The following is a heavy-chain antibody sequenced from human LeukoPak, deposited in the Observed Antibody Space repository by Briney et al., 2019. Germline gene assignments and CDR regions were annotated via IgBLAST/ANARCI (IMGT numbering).Heavy chain of an antibody. CDR2: IYHSGST. CDR1: GGSISSSNYY. V-gene: IGHV4-39*07. J-gene: IGHJ5*02. CDR3: ARGRENWDNWFDP. D-gene: IGHD3-16*01. Sequence: SETLSLTCTVSGGSISSSNYYWGWIRQPPGKGLEWIGEIYHSGSTNYNPSLKSRVTISVDKSKNQFSLKLSSVTAADTAVYYCARGRENWDNWFDPWGQGTLVTVSS.